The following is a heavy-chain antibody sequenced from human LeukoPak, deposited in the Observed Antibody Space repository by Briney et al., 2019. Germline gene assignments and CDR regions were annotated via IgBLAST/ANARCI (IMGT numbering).Heavy chain of an antibody. J-gene: IGHJ4*02. D-gene: IGHD1-26*01. Sequence: SETLSLTCDVSGYSLRSNYYWGWIRQPPGKGLEWIGSIYHSGSTYYNPSLRSRVTISVDTSKNQFSLKLSSVTAADTAVYYCARNVSYPFDYWGQGTLVTVSS. CDR1: GYSLRSNYY. CDR2: IYHSGST. V-gene: IGHV4-38-2*01. CDR3: ARNVSYPFDY.